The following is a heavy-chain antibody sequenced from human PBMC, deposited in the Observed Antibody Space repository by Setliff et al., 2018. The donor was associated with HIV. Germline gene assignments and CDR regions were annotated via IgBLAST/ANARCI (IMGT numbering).Heavy chain of an antibody. V-gene: IGHV1-69*13. J-gene: IGHJ5*02. CDR1: GGTFSSYG. CDR2: IIPMFGTA. CDR3: AGTFNWTFATPHSNWFDP. Sequence: SVKVSCKASGGTFSSYGINWVRQAPGQGLEWMGGIIPMFGTANYAQKFQGRVTITADESTGIVYMELSSLISEDTAVYYCAGTFNWTFATPHSNWFDPWGQGTLVTVSS. D-gene: IGHD1-20*01.